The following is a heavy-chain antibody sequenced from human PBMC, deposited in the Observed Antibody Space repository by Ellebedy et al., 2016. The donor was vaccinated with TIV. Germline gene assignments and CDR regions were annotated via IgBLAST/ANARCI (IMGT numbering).Heavy chain of an antibody. CDR1: GGTFSSYA. Sequence: SVKVSCXASGGTFSSYAISWVRQAPGQGLEWMGGIIPIFGTANYAQKFQGRVTITADESTSTAYMELSRLRSDDTAVYYCATLPLGSGSYSVWDRDAFDFWGQGTLVTVSS. CDR2: IIPIFGTA. CDR3: ATLPLGSGSYSVWDRDAFDF. J-gene: IGHJ4*02. D-gene: IGHD1-26*01. V-gene: IGHV1-69*13.